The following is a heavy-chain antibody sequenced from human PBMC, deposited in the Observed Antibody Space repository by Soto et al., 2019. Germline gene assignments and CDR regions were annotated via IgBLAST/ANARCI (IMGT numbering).Heavy chain of an antibody. J-gene: IGHJ6*02. CDR2: IYSGGST. Sequence: GGSLRLSCAASGFTVSSNYMSWVRQAPGKGLEWVSVIYSGGSTYYADSVKGRFTISRHNSKNTLYLQMNSLRAEDTAVYYCARGTRGVTHNYYYYGMDVWGQGTTVTVSS. D-gene: IGHD3-10*01. CDR1: GFTVSSNY. CDR3: ARGTRGVTHNYYYYGMDV. V-gene: IGHV3-53*04.